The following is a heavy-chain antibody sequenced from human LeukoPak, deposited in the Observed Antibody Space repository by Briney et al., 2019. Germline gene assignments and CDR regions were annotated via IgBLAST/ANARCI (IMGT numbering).Heavy chain of an antibody. D-gene: IGHD2-8*01. CDR1: GFTVSNNY. V-gene: IGHV3-21*01. J-gene: IGHJ6*03. CDR3: AKDRCSNGVGCYYYYMDV. CDR2: ISSTSSSYI. Sequence: GSLRLSCAASGFTVSNNYMNWVRQAPGKGLEWVSSISSTSSSYIYYADSVKGRFIISRDSSKNILYLQMNSLRAEDTAVYYCAKDRCSNGVGCYYYYMDVWGKGTTVTISS.